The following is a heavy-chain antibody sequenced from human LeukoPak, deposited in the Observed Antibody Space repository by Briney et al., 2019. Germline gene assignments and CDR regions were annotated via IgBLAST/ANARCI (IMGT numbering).Heavy chain of an antibody. Sequence: GGSLTLSCVASGFTFSDHYMDWVRQPPGKGLEWVGRIINKANSYTTEYVASVNGRFTISRDDSKSSLSLQMNSLRAEDTALYHCAREHKGGDGAGAFDMWGHGTMVTVSS. J-gene: IGHJ3*02. D-gene: IGHD5-24*01. CDR2: IINKANSYTT. CDR1: GFTFSDHY. V-gene: IGHV3-72*01. CDR3: AREHKGGDGAGAFDM.